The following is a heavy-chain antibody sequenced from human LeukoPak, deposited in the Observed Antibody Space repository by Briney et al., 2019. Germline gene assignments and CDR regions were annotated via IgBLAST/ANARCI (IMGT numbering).Heavy chain of an antibody. Sequence: SETPSLTCTVSGGSISSYYWSWIRQPPGKGLEWIGYIYYSGSTNYNPSLKSRVTISVDTSKNQFSLKLSSVTAADTAVYYCATHAGGAFDIWGQGTMVTVSS. CDR3: ATHAGGAFDI. CDR2: IYYSGST. V-gene: IGHV4-59*08. D-gene: IGHD1-14*01. CDR1: GGSISSYY. J-gene: IGHJ3*02.